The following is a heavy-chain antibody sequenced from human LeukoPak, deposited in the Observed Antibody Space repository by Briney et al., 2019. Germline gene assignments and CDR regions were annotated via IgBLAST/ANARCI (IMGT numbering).Heavy chain of an antibody. V-gene: IGHV4-61*08. CDR2: IYYSGST. CDR3: ARAYYGSGSYSDY. CDR1: GGSISSGDYY. Sequence: PSETLSLTCTGSGGSISSGDYYWSWIRQPPGKGLEWIGYIYYSGSTNYNPSLKSRVTISVDTSKNQFSLKLSSVTAADTAVYYCARAYYGSGSYSDYWGQGTLVTVSS. J-gene: IGHJ4*02. D-gene: IGHD3-10*01.